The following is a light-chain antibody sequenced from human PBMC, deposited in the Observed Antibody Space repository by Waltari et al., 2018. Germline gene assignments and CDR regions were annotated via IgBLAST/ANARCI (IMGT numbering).Light chain of an antibody. CDR2: DAS. V-gene: IGKV1-33*01. CDR3: QQYANLPLT. J-gene: IGKJ4*01. Sequence: DTQMTQSPSSLSASAGDRVTITCQASQDIRENLNWFQQKPGKAPQVLIFDASRSQAVVPSRFSGSGSGTDFAFTISSLQPEDIGTYYCQQYANLPLTFGGGTRVEL. CDR1: QDIREN.